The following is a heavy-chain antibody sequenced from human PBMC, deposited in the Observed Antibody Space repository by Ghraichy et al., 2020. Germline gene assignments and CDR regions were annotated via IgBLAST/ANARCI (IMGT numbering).Heavy chain of an antibody. CDR2: IYYTGDT. J-gene: IGHJ2*01. CDR3: ARIRDPDNSAHVRYIDF. D-gene: IGHD3-22*01. Sequence: SETLSLTCSVSGGPIYAYYWTWIRQPPGKGLEWTGYIYYTGDTNYNPSLTTRISMSVDTSKNQFSLKLRSVTAADTAVYFCARIRDPDNSAHVRYIDFWGRGTLVTVSS. V-gene: IGHV4-59*01. CDR1: GGPIYAYY.